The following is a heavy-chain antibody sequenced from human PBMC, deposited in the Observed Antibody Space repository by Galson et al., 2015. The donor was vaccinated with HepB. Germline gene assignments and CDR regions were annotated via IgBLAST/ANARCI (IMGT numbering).Heavy chain of an antibody. J-gene: IGHJ6*02. Sequence: SLRLSCAASGFTFRSSWMSWVRQAPGKGLEGVANIKQDGSEKYYVDSVKGRFTISRDNAKNSLYLQMNSLRAADTDVYYCARKVYTGMAWVPTYGMDVWGQGTTITVSS. CDR3: ARKVYTGMAWVPTYGMDV. D-gene: IGHD5-18*01. CDR2: IKQDGSEK. CDR1: GFTFRSSW. V-gene: IGHV3-7*03.